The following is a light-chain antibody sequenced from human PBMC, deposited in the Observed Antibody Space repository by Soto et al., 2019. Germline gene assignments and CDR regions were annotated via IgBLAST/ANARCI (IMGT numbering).Light chain of an antibody. CDR3: SSYTSSSTRDVV. CDR1: SSDVGGYNY. Sequence: QSALTQPASVSGSPGQSITISCTGTSSDVGGYNYVSWYQQHPGKAPKLMIYDVSNRPSGVSNRFSGSKSGNTASLTISGLQPEDEADYYCSSYTSSSTRDVVFGGGTKVTVL. CDR2: DVS. V-gene: IGLV2-14*01. J-gene: IGLJ2*01.